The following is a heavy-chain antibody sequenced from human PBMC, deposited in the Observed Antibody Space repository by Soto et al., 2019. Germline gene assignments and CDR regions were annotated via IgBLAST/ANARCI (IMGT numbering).Heavy chain of an antibody. CDR3: ARATIVLVPAAMVSHWFDP. Sequence: SETLSLTCTASGGSISSYYWSWIRQPPGKGLEWIGYIYYSGSTNYNPSLKSRVTISVDTSKNQFSLKLSSVTAADTAVYYCARATIVLVPAAMVSHWFDPWGQGTLVTVSS. V-gene: IGHV4-59*08. CDR1: GGSISSYY. D-gene: IGHD2-2*01. CDR2: IYYSGST. J-gene: IGHJ5*02.